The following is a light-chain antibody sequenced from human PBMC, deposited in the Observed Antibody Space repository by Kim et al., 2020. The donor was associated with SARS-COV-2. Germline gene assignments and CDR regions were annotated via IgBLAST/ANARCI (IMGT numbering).Light chain of an antibody. Sequence: DIQMTQSPSTLSAYVGDRVTITCRASQSISTWLAWYQQKPGKAPKLMIYKTSSLETGAPSRFSGSGSGTEFTLTISSLQPDDFATYYCQQYNTYPRTFGQGIKVDIK. CDR2: KTS. CDR1: QSISTW. J-gene: IGKJ1*01. CDR3: QQYNTYPRT. V-gene: IGKV1-5*03.